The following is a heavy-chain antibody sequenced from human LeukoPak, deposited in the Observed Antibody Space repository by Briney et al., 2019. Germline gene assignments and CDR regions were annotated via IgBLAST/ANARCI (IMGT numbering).Heavy chain of an antibody. Sequence: PSETLSLTCTVSGGSISSYYWSWIRQLAGKGLEYIGRIHTSGNTNYNPSLKSRISMSVDTSKNQFSLNLSSVTAADTAVYYCARGDTAMVYDYWGQGTLVTVSS. D-gene: IGHD5-18*01. CDR1: GGSISSYY. V-gene: IGHV4-4*07. J-gene: IGHJ4*02. CDR3: ARGDTAMVYDY. CDR2: IHTSGNT.